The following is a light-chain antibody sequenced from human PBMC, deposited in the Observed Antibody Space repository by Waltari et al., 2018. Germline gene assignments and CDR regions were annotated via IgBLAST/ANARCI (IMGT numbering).Light chain of an antibody. V-gene: IGKV1-33*01. J-gene: IGKJ3*01. CDR3: QQYATSPFT. CDR2: RAS. Sequence: DIQMTQSPSSLSASVGDRVTITCRASQDISNWLAWYQLKPGKAPKLLIYRASTLKTGVPSRFGGSGYGTDFTLTISSQQPEDLSTYYCQQYATSPFTFGPGTKLDIK. CDR1: QDISNW.